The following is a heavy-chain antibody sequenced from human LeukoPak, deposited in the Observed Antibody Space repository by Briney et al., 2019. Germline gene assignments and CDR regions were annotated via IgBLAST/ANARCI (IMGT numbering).Heavy chain of an antibody. J-gene: IGHJ4*02. CDR1: GAAMNSGDYY. Sequence: PSQTLSLTCSVSGAAMNSGDYYWPWIRQSPGMGLEWIAYIHYNGATYYNPSLKSRLSVSLDTSRNQFSLNLNSVTAADTVVYFCSRVMSDCGSVMCYKGYLDSWGQGTLVTVSS. CDR2: IHYNGAT. CDR3: SRVMSDCGSVMCYKGYLDS. V-gene: IGHV4-30-4*08. D-gene: IGHD2-21*01.